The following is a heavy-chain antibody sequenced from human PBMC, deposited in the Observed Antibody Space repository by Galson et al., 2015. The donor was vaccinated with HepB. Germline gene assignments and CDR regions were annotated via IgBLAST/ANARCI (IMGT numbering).Heavy chain of an antibody. J-gene: IGHJ4*02. D-gene: IGHD3-22*01. Sequence: SLRLSCAASGFTFSSYSMNWVRQAPGKGLEWVSYISSSSSTIYYADSVKGRFTISRDNAKNSLYLQMNSLRAEDTAVYYCARDLHYYDSSGYLLWGQGTLVTVSS. CDR2: ISSSSSTI. V-gene: IGHV3-48*01. CDR3: ARDLHYYDSSGYLL. CDR1: GFTFSSYS.